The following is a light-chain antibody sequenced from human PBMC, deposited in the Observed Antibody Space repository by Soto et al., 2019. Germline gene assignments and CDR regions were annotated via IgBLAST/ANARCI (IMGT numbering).Light chain of an antibody. CDR1: QSVRSSY. J-gene: IGKJ4*01. V-gene: IGKV3D-20*01. CDR3: QQYDNSAPLS. CDR2: DGS. Sequence: EIVLTQSPATLSLSPGDRATRSCGASQSVRSSYVAWYQQKAGLAPRLLIYDGSSRASGIPDRFSGSGSGTDFTLTIGRLEPEDFALYYCQQYDNSAPLSFGGGNKVE.